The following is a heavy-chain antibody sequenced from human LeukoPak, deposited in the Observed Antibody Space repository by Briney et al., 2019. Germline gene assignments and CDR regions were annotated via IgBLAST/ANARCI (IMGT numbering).Heavy chain of an antibody. D-gene: IGHD3-3*01. Sequence: SETLSLTCTVSGVSISSSSYYWGWIRQPPGMGLEWIGSIYYTGSTYYNPSLKSRVTISVDTSKNQLSLKLSSVTAADTAVYYCARRRITPGYYFDYWGQGTLVTVSS. CDR3: ARRRITPGYYFDY. J-gene: IGHJ4*02. CDR1: GVSISSSSYY. V-gene: IGHV4-39*07. CDR2: IYYTGST.